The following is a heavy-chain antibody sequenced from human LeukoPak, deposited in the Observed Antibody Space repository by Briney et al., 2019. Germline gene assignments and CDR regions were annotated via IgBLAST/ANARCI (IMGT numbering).Heavy chain of an antibody. CDR1: GGSFIDYY. V-gene: IGHV4-34*01. Sequence: SETLSLTCAVYGGSFIDYYWSWIRQPPGRGLECIGETNQCGSANYNPSLKSRVTISLDMSNNQFSLRLSSVTAADTAIYYCASPGPDYGDYAYDYWGQGTLVTVSS. J-gene: IGHJ4*02. CDR3: ASPGPDYGDYAYDY. D-gene: IGHD4-17*01. CDR2: TNQCGSA.